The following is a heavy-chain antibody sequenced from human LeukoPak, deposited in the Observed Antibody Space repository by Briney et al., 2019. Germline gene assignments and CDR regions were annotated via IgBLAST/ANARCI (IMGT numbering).Heavy chain of an antibody. V-gene: IGHV3-23*01. CDR3: ARGGYNSRTDY. CDR1: GFTFSSYA. D-gene: IGHD2-2*03. CDR2: ISGGGHSA. Sequence: PGGSLRLSCAASGFTFSSYAMSWVRQAPGKGLEWVSGISGGGHSANYADSVKGRFTISRDNSKNTLYLQINSLRAEDTAVYYCARGGYNSRTDYWGQGTLVTVSS. J-gene: IGHJ4*02.